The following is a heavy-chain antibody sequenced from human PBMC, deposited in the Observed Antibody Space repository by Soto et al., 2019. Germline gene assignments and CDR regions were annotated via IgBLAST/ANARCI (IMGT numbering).Heavy chain of an antibody. Sequence: SETLSLTCAVYGGSFSGYYWSWIRQPPGKGLEWIGEINHSGSTNYNPSLKSRVTISVDTSKNQFSLKLSSVTAADTAVYYCARDNIAVAGTSPDYWGLGTMVTVYS. D-gene: IGHD6-19*01. CDR1: GGSFSGYY. V-gene: IGHV4-34*01. CDR3: ARDNIAVAGTSPDY. CDR2: INHSGST. J-gene: IGHJ4*02.